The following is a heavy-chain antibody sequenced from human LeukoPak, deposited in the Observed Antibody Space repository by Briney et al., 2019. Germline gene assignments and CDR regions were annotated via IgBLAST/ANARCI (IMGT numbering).Heavy chain of an antibody. Sequence: SETLSLTCTVSGDSISYYYWSWIRQPAGKGLEWIGRIYSDGSTNYNPSLKSRVTMSLDTSKNQFSLKLNSVTAADTAVYYCARVKVLTGSLDYWGQGTLVTVSS. D-gene: IGHD3-9*01. V-gene: IGHV4-4*07. CDR2: IYSDGST. J-gene: IGHJ4*02. CDR3: ARVKVLTGSLDY. CDR1: GDSISYYY.